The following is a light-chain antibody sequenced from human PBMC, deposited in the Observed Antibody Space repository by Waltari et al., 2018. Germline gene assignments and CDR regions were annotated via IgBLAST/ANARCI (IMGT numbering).Light chain of an antibody. J-gene: IGLJ3*02. CDR2: EGN. CDR3: CSFAGSTTWV. CDR1: SSDVGGYNL. V-gene: IGLV2-23*01. Sequence: QSALTQPASVSGSPGQSITISCTGTSSDVGGYNLVSWYQQHPGKAPKLIIYEGNKWPSGVSHRFSSSKSGNTASLTISGLQAEDEADYYCCSFAGSTTWVFGGGTTLTVL.